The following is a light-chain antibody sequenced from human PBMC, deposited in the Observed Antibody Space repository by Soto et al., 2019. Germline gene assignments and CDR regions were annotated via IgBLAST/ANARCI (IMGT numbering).Light chain of an antibody. CDR1: SGYSNYK. Sequence: QSVLTQPPSASVSLGASVTLTCTLSSGYSNYKVDWYQQRPGKGPRFVMRVGTGGIVGTKGDGIPDRFSVLGSGLNRYLTIKNIQEEDESDYHCGADHGSGSNFVSVFGGGTKLTVL. CDR3: GADHGSGSNFVSV. J-gene: IGLJ2*01. CDR2: VGTGGIVG. V-gene: IGLV9-49*01.